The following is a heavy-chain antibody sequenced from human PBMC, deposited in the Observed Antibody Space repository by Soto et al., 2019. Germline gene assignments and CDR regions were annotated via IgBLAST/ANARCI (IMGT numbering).Heavy chain of an antibody. J-gene: IGHJ6*02. Sequence: GASVTVSCKFSGDTLTELSMHWVRQAPGKGLEWMGGFDPEDGETIYAQKFQGRVTMTEDTSTDTAYMELSSLRSEDTAVYYCARHYYYGMDVWGQGTTVTVSS. CDR1: GDTLTELS. V-gene: IGHV1-24*01. CDR2: FDPEDGET. CDR3: ARHYYYGMDV.